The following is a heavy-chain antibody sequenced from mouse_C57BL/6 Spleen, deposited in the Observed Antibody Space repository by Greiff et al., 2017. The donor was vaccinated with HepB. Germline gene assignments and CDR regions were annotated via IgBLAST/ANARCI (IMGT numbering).Heavy chain of an antibody. V-gene: IGHV5-9*04. J-gene: IGHJ4*01. CDR1: GFTFSSYT. CDR2: ISGGGGNT. CDR3: ASPFYYDYDDAMDY. Sequence: EVQLQESGGGLVKPGGSLKLSCAASGFTFSSYTMSWVRQTPEKRLEWVATISGGGGNTYYPDSVKGRFTISRDNAKNTLYLQMSSLRSEDTAVYYCASPFYYDYDDAMDYWGQGTSVTVSS. D-gene: IGHD2-4*01.